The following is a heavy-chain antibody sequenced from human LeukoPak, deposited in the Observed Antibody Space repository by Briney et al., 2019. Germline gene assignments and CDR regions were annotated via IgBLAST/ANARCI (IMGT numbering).Heavy chain of an antibody. CDR2: IYYSGST. V-gene: IGHV4-59*01. Sequence: SETLSLTCTVSGGSISSYYWSWIRQPPGKGLEWIGYIYYSGSTNYNPSLKSRVTISVDTSKNQFSLKLSSVTAADTAVYYCARETEPGGSGGYFDYWGQGTLVTVSS. CDR3: ARETEPGGSGGYFDY. J-gene: IGHJ4*02. D-gene: IGHD3-10*01. CDR1: GGSISSYY.